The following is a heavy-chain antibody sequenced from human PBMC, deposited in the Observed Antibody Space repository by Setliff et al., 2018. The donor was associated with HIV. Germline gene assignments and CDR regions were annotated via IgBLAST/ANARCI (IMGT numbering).Heavy chain of an antibody. D-gene: IGHD3-10*01. CDR3: AREEFPRLGSGSYSWFDP. Sequence: LSLTCTVSGGPVSGSYFWSWIRQPAGKGLEWIGRVSAIGRTNYNPSLKSRVTVSVDTSKNQFSLRLNSVTAADTAVYFCAREEFPRLGSGSYSWFDPWGQGTLVTVSS. CDR1: GGPVSGSYF. CDR2: VSAIGRT. J-gene: IGHJ5*02. V-gene: IGHV4-61*02.